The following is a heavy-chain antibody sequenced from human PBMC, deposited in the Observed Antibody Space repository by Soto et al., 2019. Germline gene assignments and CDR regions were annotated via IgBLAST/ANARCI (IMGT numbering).Heavy chain of an antibody. CDR3: ARGLYGAYGQDF. J-gene: IGHJ4*02. CDR1: GFTFSNYA. V-gene: IGHV3-23*01. CDR2: FSSGGGGT. D-gene: IGHD4-17*01. Sequence: GGSLRLSCTASGFTFSNYAMSWVRQAPGKGLEWVSTFSSGGGGTYYADSVKGRFTISRDNSKNTLSLQMNSLRAEDTAVYYCARGLYGAYGQDFWGQGILVTVSS.